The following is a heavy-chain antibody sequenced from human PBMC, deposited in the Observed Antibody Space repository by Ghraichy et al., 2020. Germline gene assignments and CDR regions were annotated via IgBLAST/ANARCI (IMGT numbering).Heavy chain of an antibody. D-gene: IGHD6-6*01. CDR1: GGSFSDY. CDR2: IHHSGGT. Sequence: SETLSLTCAVYGGSFSDYWSWIRQPPGKGLEWIGEIHHSGGTTYNPSLKSRVTFSVDTSKKQFSLKLNSVTAADTAVYYCARGVLDYWGQGTLVTVSS. CDR3: ARGVLDY. V-gene: IGHV4-34*01. J-gene: IGHJ4*02.